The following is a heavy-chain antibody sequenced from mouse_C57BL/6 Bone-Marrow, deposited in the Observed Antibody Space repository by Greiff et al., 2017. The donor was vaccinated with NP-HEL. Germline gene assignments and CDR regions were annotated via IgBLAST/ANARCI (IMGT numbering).Heavy chain of an antibody. V-gene: IGHV5-6*01. J-gene: IGHJ3*01. D-gene: IGHD2-4*01. CDR3: ACIYYDYDGAFAY. Sequence: EVQVVESGGDLVKPGGSLKLSCAASGFTFSSYGMSWVRQTPDKRLEWVATISSGGSYTYYPDSVKGRFTISRDNAKNTLYLQMSSLKSEDTAMYYCACIYYDYDGAFAYWGQGTLVTVSA. CDR2: ISSGGSYT. CDR1: GFTFSSYG.